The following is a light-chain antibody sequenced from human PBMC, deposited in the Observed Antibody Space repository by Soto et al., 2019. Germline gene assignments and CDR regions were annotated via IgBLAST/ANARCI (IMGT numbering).Light chain of an antibody. V-gene: IGKV3-11*01. CDR1: ERVSTN. Sequence: DIVMTQSPLTLSVSPLEIYTLSFRASERVSTNLAWYQQTPGQAPRLLIYSASRRPTDIPVRFSGSGSGAEFTLTISSLEPEDFAVYYCQQRSNWPITFGQGTRLEIK. J-gene: IGKJ5*01. CDR2: SAS. CDR3: QQRSNWPIT.